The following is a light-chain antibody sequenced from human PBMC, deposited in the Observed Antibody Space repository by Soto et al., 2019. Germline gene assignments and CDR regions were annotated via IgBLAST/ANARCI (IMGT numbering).Light chain of an antibody. V-gene: IGKV3-20*01. J-gene: IGKJ1*01. CDR3: QQYGSSPRT. CDR1: QSVSSSN. CDR2: GAS. Sequence: DIVLTQSPDTLSLSPGERATLSCRASQSVSSSNFAWYQQKPAQAPRLLIYGASRRAPGIPERFSGSGSGTDFTLTISRLEPEDFAVYYCQQYGSSPRTFGQGTKVDIK.